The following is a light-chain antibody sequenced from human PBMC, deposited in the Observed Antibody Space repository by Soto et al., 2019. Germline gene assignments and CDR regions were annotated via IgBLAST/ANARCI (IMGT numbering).Light chain of an antibody. CDR3: QQRSNWPPVIT. CDR2: DAS. CDR1: QSFSSY. V-gene: IGKV3-11*01. Sequence: EIVLTQSPGTLSLSPGERATLSCRASQSFSSYLAWYQQKPGQAPRLLIYDASKRATGIPARFSGRGSGTDFTLTISSLGPEDFAVYYCQQRSNWPPVITFGQGTRLEIK. J-gene: IGKJ5*01.